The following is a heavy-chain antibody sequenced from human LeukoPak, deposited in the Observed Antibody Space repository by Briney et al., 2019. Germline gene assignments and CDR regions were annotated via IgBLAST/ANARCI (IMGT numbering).Heavy chain of an antibody. CDR3: ARCVVVPAATGGWFDP. CDR1: GGSFSGYY. J-gene: IGHJ5*02. D-gene: IGHD2-2*01. Sequence: SETLSLTCAVYGGSFSGYYGSWIRQPPGKGLEWIGEINHSGSTNYNPSLKSRVTISVDTSKNQFSLKLSSVTAADTALYYCARCVVVPAATGGWFDPWGQGTLVTVSS. V-gene: IGHV4-34*01. CDR2: INHSGST.